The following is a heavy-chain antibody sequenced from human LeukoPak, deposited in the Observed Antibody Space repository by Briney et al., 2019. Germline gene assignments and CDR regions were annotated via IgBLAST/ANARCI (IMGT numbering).Heavy chain of an antibody. CDR3: ARAQWPFCYFDY. CDR2: IYYSGST. CDR1: GGSISSGDYY. J-gene: IGHJ4*02. V-gene: IGHV4-30-4*01. D-gene: IGHD6-19*01. Sequence: SQTLSLTCTVSGGSISSGDYYWSWIRQPPGKGLEWIGYIYYSGSTYYNPSLKSRVTISVDTSKNQFSLKLSSVTAADTAVYYCARAQWPFCYFDYWGQGTLVTVSS.